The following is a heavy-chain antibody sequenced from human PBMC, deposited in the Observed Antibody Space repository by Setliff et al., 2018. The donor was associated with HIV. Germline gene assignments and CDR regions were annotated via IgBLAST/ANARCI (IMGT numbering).Heavy chain of an antibody. CDR1: GYTFTSYY. CDR2: TYLGAT. V-gene: IGHV1-18*04. D-gene: IGHD3-3*01. J-gene: IGHJ6*02. Sequence: ASVKVSCKASGYTFTSYYMHWVRQAPGQGLEWMGWTYLGATNYAQRFRDRFTVTTDTSTSTAYMELSSLTSEDTAVYYCAKDIRGRGVTIFGVDLRYYYGMDVWGQGTTVTVSS. CDR3: AKDIRGRGVTIFGVDLRYYYGMDV.